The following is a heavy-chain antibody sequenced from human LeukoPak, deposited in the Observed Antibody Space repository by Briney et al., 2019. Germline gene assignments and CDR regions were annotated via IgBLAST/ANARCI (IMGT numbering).Heavy chain of an antibody. D-gene: IGHD4-23*01. V-gene: IGHV4-34*01. CDR3: ARDRRFKWGYGGNFAFDI. J-gene: IGHJ3*02. CDR2: INHSGST. CDR1: GGSFSGYY. Sequence: SETLSLTCAVYGGSFSGYYWSWIRQPPGKGLEWRGEINHSGSTNYNPSLKSRVTISVDTSKNQFSLTLSSVTAADTAVYYCARDRRFKWGYGGNFAFDIWGQGTMVTVSS.